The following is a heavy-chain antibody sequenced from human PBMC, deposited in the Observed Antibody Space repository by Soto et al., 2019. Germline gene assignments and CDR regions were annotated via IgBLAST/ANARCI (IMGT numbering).Heavy chain of an antibody. CDR1: GGSFSGYY. J-gene: IGHJ5*02. Sequence: SETLSLTCAVYGGSFSGYYWSWIRQHPGEGLEWIGYIYYSGSTYYNPSLKSRVTISVDTSKNQFSLKLSSVTAADTAVYYCARDRNWFDPWGQGTLVTVSS. CDR3: ARDRNWFDP. V-gene: IGHV4-31*11. CDR2: IYYSGST.